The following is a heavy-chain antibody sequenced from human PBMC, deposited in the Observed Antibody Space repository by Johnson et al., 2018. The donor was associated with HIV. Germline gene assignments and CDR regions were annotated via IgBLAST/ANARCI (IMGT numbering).Heavy chain of an antibody. CDR2: IQHDGKKE. D-gene: IGHD6-13*01. CDR1: GFTFSNYG. CDR3: AKDWGAAAGSGAFDI. Sequence: VQLVESGGGVVQPGRSLRLSCAASGFTFSNYGMHWVRQAPGKGLEWVAFIQHDGKKELYGDSVKGRFTISRDNSKNTLYLYMTSLRSDDTTTYYCAKDWGAAAGSGAFDIWGQGTLVTVSS. V-gene: IGHV3-30*02. J-gene: IGHJ3*02.